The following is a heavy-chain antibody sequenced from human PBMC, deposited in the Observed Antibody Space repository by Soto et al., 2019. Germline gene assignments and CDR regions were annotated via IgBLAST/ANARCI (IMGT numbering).Heavy chain of an antibody. D-gene: IGHD4-17*01. J-gene: IGHJ6*03. V-gene: IGHV4-59*08. CDR2: IYYSGST. Sequence: QLQLQESGPGLVKPSETLSLTGTVSGGSISSDYWSWIRQPPGKGLEWIGYIYYSGSTNYNPSPKSRVTRSVDTSKNQFSLKLSSVTAADTAVYYCARLLTTQGYYYMDVWGKGTTVTVSS. CDR3: ARLLTTQGYYYMDV. CDR1: GGSISSDY.